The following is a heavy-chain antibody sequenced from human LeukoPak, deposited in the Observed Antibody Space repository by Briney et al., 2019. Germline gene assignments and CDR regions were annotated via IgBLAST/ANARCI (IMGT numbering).Heavy chain of an antibody. CDR1: GYTFTSYG. Sequence: ASVKVSCKASGYTFTSYGISWVRQAPGQGLEWMGGIIPVFGTANYAEKFQDRVTITADKSTSTAYMELSSLRSEDTAMYYCAINQAGYCGGGSCYRHEFYYMDVWGKGTSVTVSS. J-gene: IGHJ6*03. CDR2: IIPVFGTA. V-gene: IGHV1-69*06. D-gene: IGHD2-15*01. CDR3: AINQAGYCGGGSCYRHEFYYMDV.